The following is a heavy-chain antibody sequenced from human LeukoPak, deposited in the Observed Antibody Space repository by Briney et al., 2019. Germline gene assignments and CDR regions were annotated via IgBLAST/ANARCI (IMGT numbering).Heavy chain of an antibody. CDR3: ARGPPPDFDY. V-gene: IGHV4-61*05. J-gene: IGHJ4*02. Sequence: SETLSLTCTVSGGSISSSSYYWGWIRQPPGKGLEWIGYIYYSGSTNYNPSLKSRVTISVDTSKNQFSLKLSSVTAADTAVYYCARGPPPDFDYWGRGTLVTVSS. CDR2: IYYSGST. CDR1: GGSISSSSYY.